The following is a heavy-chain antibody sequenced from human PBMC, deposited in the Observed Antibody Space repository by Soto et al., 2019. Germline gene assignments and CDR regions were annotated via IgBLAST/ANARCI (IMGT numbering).Heavy chain of an antibody. D-gene: IGHD6-19*01. Sequence: QVQLQQWGAGLLKPSETLSLTCAVYGGSFSGYYWSWIRQPPGKGLEWIGEINHSGSTNYNPSLKSRVTISVDTSKNQFSLKLSSVTAADKAVYYCARNIQWLTPLDYWGQGTLVTVS. V-gene: IGHV4-34*01. CDR2: INHSGST. CDR1: GGSFSGYY. CDR3: ARNIQWLTPLDY. J-gene: IGHJ4*02.